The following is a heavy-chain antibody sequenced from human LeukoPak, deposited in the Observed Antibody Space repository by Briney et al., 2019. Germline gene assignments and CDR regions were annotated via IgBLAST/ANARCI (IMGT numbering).Heavy chain of an antibody. CDR1: GDSISGYY. J-gene: IGHJ4*02. CDR3: ARGRVEMATIFSYYFDY. Sequence: PSETLSLTCTVSGDSISGYYWSWIRQPPGKGLEWIGYIYYSGSTKYNPSLKSRVTISIDTSKDQFSLKLSSVTAADTAMYYCARGRVEMATIFSYYFDYWGQGTLVTVSS. D-gene: IGHD5-24*01. CDR2: IYYSGST. V-gene: IGHV4-59*01.